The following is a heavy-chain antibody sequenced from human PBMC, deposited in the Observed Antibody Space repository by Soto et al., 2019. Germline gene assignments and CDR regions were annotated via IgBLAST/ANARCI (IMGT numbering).Heavy chain of an antibody. CDR1: GGTFSSYA. CDR2: IIPIFGTA. J-gene: IGHJ3*02. Sequence: SVKVSCKASGGTFSSYAISWVRQAPGQGLEWMGGIIPIFGTANYAQKFQGRVTITADESTSTAYMELSSLRSEDTAVYYCARAPPVIQDDAFDIWGQGTMVTVSS. V-gene: IGHV1-69*13. CDR3: ARAPPVIQDDAFDI. D-gene: IGHD2-21*01.